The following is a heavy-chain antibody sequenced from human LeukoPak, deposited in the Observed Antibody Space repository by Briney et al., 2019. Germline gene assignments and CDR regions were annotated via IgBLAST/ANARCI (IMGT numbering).Heavy chain of an antibody. Sequence: PSDTLSLTCGVSGYSISSNNWWGWIRQPPGKGLEWIGYIHYSGSAYYNPSLKSRVTMSVDTSKNQFSLKLNSVTAADTAVYYCAKEGSCAGGGCYRADFDSWGQGTLVTVSS. D-gene: IGHD2-8*02. CDR3: AKEGSCAGGGCYRADFDS. J-gene: IGHJ4*02. CDR2: IHYSGSA. V-gene: IGHV4-28*03. CDR1: GYSISSNNW.